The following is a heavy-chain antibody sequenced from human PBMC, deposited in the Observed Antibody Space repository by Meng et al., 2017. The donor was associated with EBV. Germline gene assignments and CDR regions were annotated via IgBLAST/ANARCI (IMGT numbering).Heavy chain of an antibody. V-gene: IGHV4-59*01. CDR1: GGAMCPYY. CDR2: VHESGNS. Sequence: QLRESGPGLVRPPEXLSLTCTVSGGAMCPYYWNWIRQFPEKGLEWIGYVHESGNSNYNPSLRDRVTISLDTSKNQFSLELNSVTAADTALYYCARLNQFLEWDFDYWGRGTLVTVSS. CDR3: ARLNQFLEWDFDY. J-gene: IGHJ4*02. D-gene: IGHD3-3*01.